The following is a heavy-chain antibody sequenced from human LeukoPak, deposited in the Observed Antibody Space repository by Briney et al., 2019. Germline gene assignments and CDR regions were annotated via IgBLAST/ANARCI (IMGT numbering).Heavy chain of an antibody. Sequence: GASVKVSCKASGGTFSSYAISWVRQAPGQGLEWMGGIIPIFGTANYAQKFQGRVTITTDESTSTAYMELSSLRPEDTAVYYCARSGYCSSTSCYTDFDYWGQGTLVTVSS. CDR3: ARSGYCSSTSCYTDFDY. D-gene: IGHD2-2*02. CDR1: GGTFSSYA. J-gene: IGHJ4*02. CDR2: IIPIFGTA. V-gene: IGHV1-69*05.